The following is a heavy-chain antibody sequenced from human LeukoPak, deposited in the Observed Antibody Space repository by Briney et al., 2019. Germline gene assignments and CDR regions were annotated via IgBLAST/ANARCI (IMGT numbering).Heavy chain of an antibody. CDR2: IDSSGNT. Sequence: SETLSLTCTVSGGSISSSGYFWGWIRQPPGKGLEYFASIDSSGNTYYNPSLQSRVTISADTSKNQFSLKLSSVTAADTAVYYCTRDRGQWLVDYWGQGTLVTVSS. V-gene: IGHV4-39*07. J-gene: IGHJ4*02. CDR3: TRDRGQWLVDY. CDR1: GGSISSSGYF. D-gene: IGHD6-19*01.